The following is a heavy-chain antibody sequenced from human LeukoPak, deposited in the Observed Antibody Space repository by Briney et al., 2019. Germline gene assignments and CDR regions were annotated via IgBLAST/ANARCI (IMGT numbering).Heavy chain of an antibody. V-gene: IGHV3-23*01. CDR2: ISASGSAT. D-gene: IGHD1-26*01. CDR1: GFTFSSYA. J-gene: IGHJ1*01. CDR3: AKDPRVGATAAEYFHH. Sequence: GGSLRLSCAASGFTFSSYAMTWVRQAPGKGLEGVSSISASGSATYYAYSVKGRFTISTDISKNTLYLQINSLRAEDTAVYYCAKDPRVGATAAEYFHHWGQGTLVTASS.